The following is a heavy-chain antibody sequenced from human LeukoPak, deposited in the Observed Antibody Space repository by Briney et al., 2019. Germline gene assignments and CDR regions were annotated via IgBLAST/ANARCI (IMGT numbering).Heavy chain of an antibody. CDR1: GGSISSSY. CDR3: AGAGDWNDVIDF. J-gene: IGHJ4*02. CDR2: VYHTGNT. D-gene: IGHD1-1*01. V-gene: IGHV4-59*01. Sequence: PSETLSLTCTVSGGSISSSYWSWLRQPPGKGLEWIGYVYHTGNTNYNPSLKSRVTISIDTSKNQFSLKLNSVTAADTAVYYCAGAGDWNDVIDFWGQGTLVTVSS.